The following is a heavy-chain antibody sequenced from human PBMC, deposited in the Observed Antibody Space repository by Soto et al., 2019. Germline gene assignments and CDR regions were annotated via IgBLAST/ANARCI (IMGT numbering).Heavy chain of an antibody. J-gene: IGHJ4*02. CDR2: IKQDGSEK. CDR3: ARSPYFFRGPLDY. V-gene: IGHV3-7*03. Sequence: GGSLRLSCAASGFTFTRYWMSWVRQAPGKGLEWVANIKQDGSEKCYVDSVKGRFTISRDNAKNSLYLQMNSLRVEDTAVYYCARSPYFFRGPLDYWGQGTLVTVSS. CDR1: GFTFTRYW. D-gene: IGHD3-9*01.